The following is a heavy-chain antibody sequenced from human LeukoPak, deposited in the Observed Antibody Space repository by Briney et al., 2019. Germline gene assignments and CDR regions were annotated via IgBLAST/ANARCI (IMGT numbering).Heavy chain of an antibody. CDR2: MSGSGGYT. CDR1: GFTFSSYA. D-gene: IGHD1-14*01. CDR3: ARGTSWMSPSSYMDV. Sequence: SGGSLRLPCAASGFTFSSYAMSWVRQAPGKGLEWVSAMSGSGGYTYYADSVKGRFTISRDSAKNTLYLQMNSLRGEDTAVYYCARGTSWMSPSSYMDVWGTGTPVTVSS. V-gene: IGHV3-23*01. J-gene: IGHJ6*03.